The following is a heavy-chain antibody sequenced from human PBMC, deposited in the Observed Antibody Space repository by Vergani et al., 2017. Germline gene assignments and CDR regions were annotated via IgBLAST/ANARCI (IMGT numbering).Heavy chain of an antibody. CDR3: ARDRVDIVATTTYYYYYYGMDV. Sequence: EVQLVESGGGLVQPGGSLRLSCAASGFTVSSNYMRWVRQAPGKGLEWVSVIYSGGSTYYADSVQGRFTISRHNSKNTLYLQMNSLRAEDTAVYYCARDRVDIVATTTYYYYYYGMDVWDQGTTVTVSS. D-gene: IGHD5-12*01. CDR1: GFTVSSNY. CDR2: IYSGGST. J-gene: IGHJ6*02. V-gene: IGHV3-53*04.